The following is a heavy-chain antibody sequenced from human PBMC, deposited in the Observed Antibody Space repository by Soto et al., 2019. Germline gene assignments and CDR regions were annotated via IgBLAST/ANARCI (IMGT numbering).Heavy chain of an antibody. Sequence: SETLSLTCTVSGGSISSYYWSWIRQPPGQGLEWIGYIYYSGSTNYNPSLKSRVTISVDTSKNQFSLKLSSVTAADTAVYYCASHCSSTSCSDYYYYYMDVWGKGTTVTVSS. J-gene: IGHJ6*03. CDR1: GGSISSYY. D-gene: IGHD2-2*01. CDR2: IYYSGST. CDR3: ASHCSSTSCSDYYYYYMDV. V-gene: IGHV4-59*12.